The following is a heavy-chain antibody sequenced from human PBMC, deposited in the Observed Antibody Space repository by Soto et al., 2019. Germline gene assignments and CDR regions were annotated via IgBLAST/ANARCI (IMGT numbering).Heavy chain of an antibody. D-gene: IGHD6-13*01. V-gene: IGHV3-74*01. J-gene: IGHJ4*02. CDR1: GFTFSSYW. CDR2: INGDGSST. CDR3: AGGNSWNSDF. Sequence: EVQLVESGGGLVQPGGSLRLSCAASGFTFSSYWMHWVRQAPGKGLVWVSRINGDGSSTNYADSVKGRFTTSRDNAKNTLDLQMNSLRAEDTAVYYCAGGNSWNSDFWGQGTLVTVSS.